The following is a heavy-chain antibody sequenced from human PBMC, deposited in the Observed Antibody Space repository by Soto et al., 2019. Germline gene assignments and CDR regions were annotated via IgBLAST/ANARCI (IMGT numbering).Heavy chain of an antibody. CDR2: IYSGGST. CDR3: ARHEYNYGGGYFDY. CDR1: GVTVSSNY. Sequence: EVQLVESGGGLVQPGGSLRVSCAASGVTVSSNYMSWVRQAPGKGLEWVSVIYSGGSTYYADSVKGRFTISRDNSKNTLYLQMNSLRAEDTAVYYCARHEYNYGGGYFDYWGQGTLVTVSS. J-gene: IGHJ4*02. D-gene: IGHD5-18*01. V-gene: IGHV3-66*04.